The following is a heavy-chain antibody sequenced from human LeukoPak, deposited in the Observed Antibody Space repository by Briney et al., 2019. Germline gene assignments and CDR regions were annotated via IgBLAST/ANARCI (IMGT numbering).Heavy chain of an antibody. CDR2: INSRSDAI. J-gene: IGHJ4*02. CDR3: AREIPGRIAADC. V-gene: IGHV3-48*01. Sequence: PGGSLRLSCAASGFTLSYYSMNWVRQAPGKGLEWISFINSRSDAIYYTDSVEGRFISSRDNAQNSLFLQMNSLRVEDTAIYYCAREIPGRIAADCWGQGTLVTVSS. D-gene: IGHD2-15*01. CDR1: GFTLSYYS.